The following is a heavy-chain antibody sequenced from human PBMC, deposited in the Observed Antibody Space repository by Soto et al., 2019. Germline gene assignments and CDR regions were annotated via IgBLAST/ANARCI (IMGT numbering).Heavy chain of an antibody. J-gene: IGHJ5*02. V-gene: IGHV4-59*01. CDR3: ARLRDSVVHGLDP. CDR2: IYYSGST. Sequence: SETLSLTCTVSGGSISSYYWSWIRQPPGKGLEWIGYIYYSGSTNYNPSLKSRVTISVDTSKNQFSLKLSSVTAADTAVYYCARLRDSVVHGLDPWGQGTLVTVSS. CDR1: GGSISSYY. D-gene: IGHD2-15*01.